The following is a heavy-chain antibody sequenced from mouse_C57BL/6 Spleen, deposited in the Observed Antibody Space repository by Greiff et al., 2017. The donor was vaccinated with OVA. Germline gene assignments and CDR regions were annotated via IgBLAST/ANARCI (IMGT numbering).Heavy chain of an antibody. Sequence: VQLQQSGPELVKPGASVKISCKASGYTFTDYYMNWVKQSHGKSLEWIGDINPNNGGTSYNQKFKGKATLTVDKSSSTAYMELRSLTSEDSAVYYCARGDGYDVYFDYWGQGTTLTVSS. CDR2: INPNNGGT. D-gene: IGHD2-2*01. J-gene: IGHJ2*01. V-gene: IGHV1-26*01. CDR3: ARGDGYDVYFDY. CDR1: GYTFTDYY.